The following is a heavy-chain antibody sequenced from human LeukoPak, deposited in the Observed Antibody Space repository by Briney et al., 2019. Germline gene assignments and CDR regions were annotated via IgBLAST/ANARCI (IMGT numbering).Heavy chain of an antibody. CDR3: ARVSLRRNYYYYYGMDV. V-gene: IGHV1-69*13. CDR1: GGTFISYA. Sequence: SVKVSCKASGGTFISYAISWVRQAPGQGLEWMGGIIPIFGTANYAQKFQGRVTITADESTSTAYMELSSLRSEDTAVYYCARVSLRRNYYYYYGMDVWGRGTTVTVSS. CDR2: IIPIFGTA. D-gene: IGHD3-16*01. J-gene: IGHJ6*02.